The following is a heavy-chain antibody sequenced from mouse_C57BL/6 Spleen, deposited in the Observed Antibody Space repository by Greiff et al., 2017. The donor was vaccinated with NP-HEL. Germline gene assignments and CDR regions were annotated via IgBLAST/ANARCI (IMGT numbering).Heavy chain of an antibody. J-gene: IGHJ1*03. CDR1: GFTFSSYG. V-gene: IGHV5-6*01. CDR2: ISSGGSYT. D-gene: IGHD1-1*01. Sequence: EVKLVESGGDLVKPGGSLKLSCAASGFTFSSYGMSWVRQTPDKRLEWVATISSGGSYTYYPDSVKGRFTISRDNAKNTLYLQMSRLKSEDTAMYYGARQRDGSSIYWYFDVWGTGTTVTVSS. CDR3: ARQRDGSSIYWYFDV.